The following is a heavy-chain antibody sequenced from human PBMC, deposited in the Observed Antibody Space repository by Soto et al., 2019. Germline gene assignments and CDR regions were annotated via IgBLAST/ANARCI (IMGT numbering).Heavy chain of an antibody. CDR3: ARGSTPDWFDP. V-gene: IGHV1-18*01. J-gene: IGHJ5*02. D-gene: IGHD4-17*01. Sequence: QVQLVQSGGEVKKPGASVKVSCKASGYTFSSYGISWVRQAPGQGLEWMGWIRPYNGNTDYAQKFQGRVTMTTDTSTSTAYMELRSLRAVDTAVYYCARGSTPDWFDPWGQGTPVTVSS. CDR1: GYTFSSYG. CDR2: IRPYNGNT.